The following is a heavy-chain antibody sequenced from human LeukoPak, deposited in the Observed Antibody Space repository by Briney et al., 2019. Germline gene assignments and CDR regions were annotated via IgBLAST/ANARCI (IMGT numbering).Heavy chain of an antibody. CDR2: IYSGGST. V-gene: IGHV3-66*01. CDR1: GFTVSSNY. CDR3: ASIMVRGVIPPFDY. J-gene: IGHJ4*02. Sequence: GGSLRLSCAASGFTVSSNYMSWVRQAPGKGLEWVSVIYSGGSTYYADSVKGRFTISRDNSKNTLYLQMNSLGAEDTAVYYCASIMVRGVIPPFDYWGQGTLVTVSS. D-gene: IGHD3-10*01.